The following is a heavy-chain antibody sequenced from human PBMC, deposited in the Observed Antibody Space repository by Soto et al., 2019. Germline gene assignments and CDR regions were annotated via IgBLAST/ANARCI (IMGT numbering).Heavy chain of an antibody. CDR2: ISAYNGNR. CDR3: ARALYRRGVCCAFDN. V-gene: IGHV1-18*01. CDR1: GYTPTNYD. Sequence: QVPLVQSGPEVKKPGASVTVSCKTSGYTPTNYDIGWVRQAPGQGLEWMGWISAYNGNRNYAQKLQGRLTMTTDTSTKTAYMELRSLRSDDTAVYFCARALYRRGVCCAFDNGGQGTLVTVSS. D-gene: IGHD3-16*01. J-gene: IGHJ4*02.